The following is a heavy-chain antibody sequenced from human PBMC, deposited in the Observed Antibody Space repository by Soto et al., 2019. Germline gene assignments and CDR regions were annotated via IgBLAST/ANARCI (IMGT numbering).Heavy chain of an antibody. D-gene: IGHD3-16*02. CDR1: GGSISSYY. Sequence: QVQLQESGPGLVKPSETLSLTCTVSGGSISSYYWSWIRQPPGKGLEWIGYIYYSGSTNYNPSLKSRVTLSVDTSKNQFSLKLSSVTAADTAVYYCARDRAGYDYVWGSYRPFNWFDPWGQGTLVTVSS. CDR2: IYYSGST. J-gene: IGHJ5*02. CDR3: ARDRAGYDYVWGSYRPFNWFDP. V-gene: IGHV4-59*01.